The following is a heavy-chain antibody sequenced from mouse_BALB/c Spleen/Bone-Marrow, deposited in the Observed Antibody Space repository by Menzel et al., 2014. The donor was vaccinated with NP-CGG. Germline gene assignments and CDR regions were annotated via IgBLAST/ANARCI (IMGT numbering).Heavy chain of an antibody. CDR2: ISTYYGDA. Sequence: QVQLQQSGAELVRPGVSVKISCKGSGYTFTDCAMHWVKQSHAKSLEWIGVISTYYGDASYNQKFKGKATMTVDKSSSTAYMELARLTSEDSAIYYCARRGRYDGFDYWGQGTTLTVSS. CDR1: GYTFTDCA. CDR3: ARRGRYDGFDY. J-gene: IGHJ2*01. D-gene: IGHD2-14*01. V-gene: IGHV1S137*01.